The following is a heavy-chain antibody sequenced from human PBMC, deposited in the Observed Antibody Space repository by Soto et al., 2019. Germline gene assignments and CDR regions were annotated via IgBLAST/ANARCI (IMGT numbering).Heavy chain of an antibody. CDR2: IYYSGST. J-gene: IGHJ5*02. D-gene: IGHD2-2*01. V-gene: IGHV4-59*01. CDR3: ARDQGDIVVVPAAGGFGTPHNWFDP. Sequence: SETLSLTCTVSGGSISSYYWSCIRQPPGKGLEWIGYIYYSGSTNYNPSLKSRVTISVDTSKNQFSLKLSSVTAADTAVYYCARDQGDIVVVPAAGGFGTPHNWFDPWGQGTLVTVSS. CDR1: GGSISSYY.